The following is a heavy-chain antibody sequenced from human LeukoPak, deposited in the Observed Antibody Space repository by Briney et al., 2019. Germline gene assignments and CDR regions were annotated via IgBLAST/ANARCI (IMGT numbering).Heavy chain of an antibody. CDR2: INPNSGGT. Sequence: GASVKVSCKASGYTFTGYYMHWVRQAPGQGLEWMGWINPNSGGTNYAQKFQGRDTMTRDTSISTAYMELSRLRSDDTAEYYCASGYCSSTSCYGEEFDYWGQGTLVTVSS. CDR3: ASGYCSSTSCYGEEFDY. CDR1: GYTFTGYY. J-gene: IGHJ4*02. D-gene: IGHD2-2*03. V-gene: IGHV1-2*02.